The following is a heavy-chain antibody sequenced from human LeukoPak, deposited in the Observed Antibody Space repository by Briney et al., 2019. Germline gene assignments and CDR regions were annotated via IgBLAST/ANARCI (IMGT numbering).Heavy chain of an antibody. D-gene: IGHD1-26*01. Sequence: GGSLRLSCAASGFTFSSYWRNWVRQAPGKGLVWVSRINSNGSSTSYADSVKGRFTISRDNAKNTLYLQMNSLRAEDTAVYYCARGRPHIVGALWSGMDVWGQGTTVTVSS. CDR3: ARGRPHIVGALWSGMDV. V-gene: IGHV3-74*01. J-gene: IGHJ6*02. CDR2: INSNGSST. CDR1: GFTFSSYW.